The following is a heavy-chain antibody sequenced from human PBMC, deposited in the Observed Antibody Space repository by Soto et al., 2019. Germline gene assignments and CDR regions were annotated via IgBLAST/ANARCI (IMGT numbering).Heavy chain of an antibody. CDR2: IHGDGGST. CDR1: GFTFNIYW. D-gene: IGHD3-10*02. CDR3: SRDVQYQMDL. V-gene: IGHV3-74*01. J-gene: IGHJ5*02. Sequence: EVQLVESGGGLVQPGGSLRLSCAASGFTFNIYWLHWVRQALGKGLVWVSKIHGDGGSTSYEDGVKGRFTISRANAKNTLYLQLNDLRVEETPLYFCSRDVQYQMDLRGQGTLVTVSS.